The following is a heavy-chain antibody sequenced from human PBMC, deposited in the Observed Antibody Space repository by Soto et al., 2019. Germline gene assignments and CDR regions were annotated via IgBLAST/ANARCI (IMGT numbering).Heavy chain of an antibody. CDR2: IWHDGTRK. Sequence: QVHLVESGGGVVQPGGSLTLSCSVSDFAFRLHGIHWIRHTPGKGLEWVAMIWHDGTRKYFRDSVRGRFTISRDSAKNKAYLQMNNLRGYDSALYFCATAPSSSYSYALDLCGQGTSVTVSS. CDR3: ATAPSSSYSYALDL. CDR1: DFAFRLHG. V-gene: IGHV3-33*01. J-gene: IGHJ6*02.